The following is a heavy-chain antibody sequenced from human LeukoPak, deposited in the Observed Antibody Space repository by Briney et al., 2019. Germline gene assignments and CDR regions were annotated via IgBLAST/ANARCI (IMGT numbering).Heavy chain of an antibody. Sequence: GASVKVSCKASGYTFTGYYIHWVRQAPGQGLEWMGWITPSSGGTIYAQKFQGRVTMTRDMSISTAYMELSRLRSDDTAVYYCAKVASTTRRPDAFDIWGQGTLVTVSS. CDR3: AKVASTTRRPDAFDI. D-gene: IGHD1-1*01. CDR1: GYTFTGYY. V-gene: IGHV1-2*02. J-gene: IGHJ3*02. CDR2: ITPSSGGT.